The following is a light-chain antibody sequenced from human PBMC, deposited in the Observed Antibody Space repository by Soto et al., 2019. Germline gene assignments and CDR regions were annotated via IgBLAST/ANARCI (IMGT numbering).Light chain of an antibody. V-gene: IGKV4-1*01. CDR3: QQYYSTPPT. CDR2: WAS. Sequence: DIVMTQSPDSLAVSLGERATINCKSSQSVLYSSNNKNYLAWYQQKPGQPPKLLIYWASTRESGVPDRFSGSGSGTDFTLTISSLLAEDVAVYYCQQYYSTPPTFGGGTMVEIK. J-gene: IGKJ4*01. CDR1: QSVLYSSNNKNY.